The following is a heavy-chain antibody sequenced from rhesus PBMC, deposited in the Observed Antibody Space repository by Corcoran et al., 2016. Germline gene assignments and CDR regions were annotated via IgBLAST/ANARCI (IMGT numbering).Heavy chain of an antibody. D-gene: IGHD4-23*01. CDR1: GYSISSGYY. V-gene: IGHV4-99*01. CDR3: ARLPPDSNHGV. Sequence: QVQLQESGPGLVKPSATLSLTCAVSGYSISSGYYWGWTRQPPGKGLEYIGYISGSSGSTYYNPSLKSRVTISKDTSKNQFSLKLSSVTAADTAVYYCARLPPDSNHGVWGQGVLVTVSS. J-gene: IGHJ4*01. CDR2: ISGSSGST.